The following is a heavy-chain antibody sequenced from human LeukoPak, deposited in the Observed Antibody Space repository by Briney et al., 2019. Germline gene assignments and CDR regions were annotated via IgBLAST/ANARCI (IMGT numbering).Heavy chain of an antibody. Sequence: SETLSLTCTVSGGSISSGDYYWSWIRQPPGKGLEWIGYIYYSGSTYYNPSLKSRVTISVDTSKNQFSLKLSSVTAADTAVYYCARDNWHDSLYYFDYWGQGTLVTVSS. CDR1: GGSISSGDYY. CDR2: IYYSGST. V-gene: IGHV4-30-4*01. CDR3: ARDNWHDSLYYFDY. J-gene: IGHJ4*02. D-gene: IGHD3-16*01.